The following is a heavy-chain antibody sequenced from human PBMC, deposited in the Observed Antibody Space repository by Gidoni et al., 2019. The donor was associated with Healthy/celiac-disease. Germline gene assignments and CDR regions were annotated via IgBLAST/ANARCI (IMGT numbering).Heavy chain of an antibody. D-gene: IGHD3-16*01. V-gene: IGHV1-46*01. Sequence: QVQLVQSGAEVKKPGASVKVSCKASGYTLTSYYMHWVRQAPGQGLEWMGIINPSGGSTSYAQKFQGRVTMTRDTSTSTVYMELSSLRSEDTAVYYCARLLEGGYFDYWGQGTLVTVSS. CDR1: GYTLTSYY. CDR2: INPSGGST. CDR3: ARLLEGGYFDY. J-gene: IGHJ4*02.